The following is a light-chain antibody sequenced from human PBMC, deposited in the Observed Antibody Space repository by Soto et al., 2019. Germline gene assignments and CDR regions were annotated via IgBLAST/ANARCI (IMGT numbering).Light chain of an antibody. Sequence: DIVMTQSPDSLAVSLGERATINCKSSQSVLYSSNNKNYLAWYQQKPGQPPKLLIYWASTRESGVPDRFSGSGSGTDFTLTISNLQAEDVAVYYCQQYYNTLPLTFGGGTKVEIK. CDR3: QQYYNTLPLT. V-gene: IGKV4-1*01. J-gene: IGKJ4*01. CDR2: WAS. CDR1: QSVLYSSNNKNY.